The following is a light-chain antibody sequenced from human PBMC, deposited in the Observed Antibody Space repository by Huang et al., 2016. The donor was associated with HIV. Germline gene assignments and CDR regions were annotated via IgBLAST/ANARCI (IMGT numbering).Light chain of an antibody. V-gene: IGKV1-5*03. CDR1: QSISSL. CDR2: RAS. J-gene: IGKJ2*01. Sequence: DIQMTQSPSTLSASVGDRVTITCRASQSISSLLAWYPQKPGKAPKLLIYRASSLESGVPSRFSGSGSGTEFTLTISSLQPDDFATYYCQQYNSYSPTFGQGTKLEIK. CDR3: QQYNSYSPT.